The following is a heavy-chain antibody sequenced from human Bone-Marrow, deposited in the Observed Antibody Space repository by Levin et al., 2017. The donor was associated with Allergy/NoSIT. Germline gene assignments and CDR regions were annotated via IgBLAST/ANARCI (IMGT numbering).Heavy chain of an antibody. V-gene: IGHV4-31*03. CDR2: IYYSGST. CDR3: ARTMTTAGQDAFDI. Sequence: PSETLSLTCTVSGGSISSGGYYWSWIRQHPGKGLEWIGYIYYSGSTYYNPSLKSRVTISVDTSKNQFSLKLSSVTAADTAVYYCARTMTTAGQDAFDIWGQGTMVTVSS. D-gene: IGHD4-17*01. CDR1: GGSISSGGYY. J-gene: IGHJ3*02.